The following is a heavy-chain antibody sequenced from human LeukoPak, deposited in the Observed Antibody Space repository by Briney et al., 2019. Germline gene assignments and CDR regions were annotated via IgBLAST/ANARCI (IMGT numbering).Heavy chain of an antibody. V-gene: IGHV4-61*01. D-gene: IGHD3-22*01. Sequence: KPSETLSLTCTVSGGSISSGSYYWSWIRQPPGKGLEWIGYIYYSGSTNYNPSLKSRVTISVDTSKNQFSLKLSSVTAADTAVYYCARLRSYDSSEWYYFDYWGQGTLVTVSS. CDR3: ARLRSYDSSEWYYFDY. J-gene: IGHJ4*02. CDR2: IYYSGST. CDR1: GGSISSGSYY.